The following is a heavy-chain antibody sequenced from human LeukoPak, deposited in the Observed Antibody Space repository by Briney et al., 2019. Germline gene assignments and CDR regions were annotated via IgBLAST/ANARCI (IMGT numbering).Heavy chain of an antibody. CDR3: ARGKSKFDY. J-gene: IGHJ4*02. Sequence: SQTLSLTCTVSGGSISRGDYYWSWIRQPPGKGLEWIGYIYYSGSTDYNPSLRSRVTISVDTSKNQFSLKLSSVTAADTAVYYCARGKSKFDYWGQGTLVTVSS. CDR2: IYYSGST. CDR1: GGSISRGDYY. V-gene: IGHV4-30-4*01.